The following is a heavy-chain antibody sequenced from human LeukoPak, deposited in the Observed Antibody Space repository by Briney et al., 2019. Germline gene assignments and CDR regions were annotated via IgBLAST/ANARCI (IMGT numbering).Heavy chain of an antibody. D-gene: IGHD6-25*01. CDR3: ARAANI. Sequence: GGSLRLSCAASGFTFSSYAMHWVRQAPGKGLEWVAVISYDGSNKYYADSVKGRFTISRDNSKNTLYLQMNSLRAEDTAVYYCARAANIWGQGTMVTVSS. CDR2: ISYDGSNK. CDR1: GFTFSSYA. V-gene: IGHV3-30-3*01. J-gene: IGHJ3*02.